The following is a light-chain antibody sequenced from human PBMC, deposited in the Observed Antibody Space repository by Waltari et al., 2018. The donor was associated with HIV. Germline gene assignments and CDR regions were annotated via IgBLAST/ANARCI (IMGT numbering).Light chain of an antibody. CDR1: QSVSSN. CDR2: GEF. V-gene: IGKV3-15*01. CDR3: QQYNNWPTWT. J-gene: IGKJ1*01. Sequence: EIVMTQSPATLSVSPGERATLSCRASQSVSSNLAWYQQKPGQAPRLLMYGEFTRATGIPARFSGGGSGTEFTLTITSLQSEDFAVYYCQQYNNWPTWTFGQGTKVEIK.